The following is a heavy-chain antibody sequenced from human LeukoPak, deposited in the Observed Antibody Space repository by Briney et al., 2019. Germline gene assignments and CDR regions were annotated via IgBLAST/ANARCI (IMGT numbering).Heavy chain of an antibody. J-gene: IGHJ4*02. Sequence: ASVKVSCKASGYTFTSYDINWVRQATGQGLEWMGWMNPNSGNTGYAQKFQGRVTITRNTSISTAYMELSSLRSEDTAVSYCARGRSQVYDFWSGYYGGRSDYFDYWGQGTLVTVSS. D-gene: IGHD3-3*01. V-gene: IGHV1-8*03. CDR1: GYTFTSYD. CDR2: MNPNSGNT. CDR3: ARGRSQVYDFWSGYYGGRSDYFDY.